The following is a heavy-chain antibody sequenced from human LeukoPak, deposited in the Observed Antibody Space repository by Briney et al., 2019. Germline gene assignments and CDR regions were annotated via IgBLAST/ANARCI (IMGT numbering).Heavy chain of an antibody. V-gene: IGHV4-59*01. CDR1: GGSISSYY. J-gene: IGHJ4*02. CDR2: IYYSGST. D-gene: IGHD3-10*01. Sequence: SETLSLTCTVSGGSISSYYWSWIRQPAGKGLEWIGYIYYSGSTNYNPSLKSRVTISVDTSKNQFSLKLSSVTAADTAVYYCARYASPSWFGEFFDYWGQGTLVTVSS. CDR3: ARYASPSWFGEFFDY.